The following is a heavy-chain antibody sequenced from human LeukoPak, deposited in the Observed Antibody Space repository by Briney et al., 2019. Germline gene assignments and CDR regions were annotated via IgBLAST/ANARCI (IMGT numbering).Heavy chain of an antibody. Sequence: PSETLSLTCTVSGGSISSSSYYWGWIRQPPGKGLEWIGSIYYSGSTYYNPSLKSRVTISVDTSKNQFSLKLSSVTAADTAVYYCARLLSIVGAYDYWGQGTLVTVSS. CDR3: ARLLSIVGAYDY. D-gene: IGHD1-26*01. CDR2: IYYSGST. J-gene: IGHJ4*02. CDR1: GGSISSSSYY. V-gene: IGHV4-39*01.